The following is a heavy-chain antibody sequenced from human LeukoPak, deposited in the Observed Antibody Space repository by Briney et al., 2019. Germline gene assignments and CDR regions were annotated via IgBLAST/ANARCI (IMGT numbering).Heavy chain of an antibody. J-gene: IGHJ4*02. Sequence: GGSLRLSCAASGFTFSSYAMSWVRQAPGKGLEWVSAISGSGGSTYYADSVKGRFTISRDNSKNTLYMQMNSLRAEDTAVYYCAKDEIEYSSSSYYFDYWGQGTLVTVSS. CDR1: GFTFSSYA. V-gene: IGHV3-23*01. CDR3: AKDEIEYSSSSYYFDY. CDR2: ISGSGGST. D-gene: IGHD6-6*01.